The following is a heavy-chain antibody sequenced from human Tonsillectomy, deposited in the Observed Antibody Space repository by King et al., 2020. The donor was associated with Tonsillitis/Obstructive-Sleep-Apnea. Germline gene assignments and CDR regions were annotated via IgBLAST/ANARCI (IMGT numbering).Heavy chain of an antibody. D-gene: IGHD3-22*01. J-gene: IGHJ4*02. CDR2: ISAYNGNT. Sequence: QLVESGAEVKKPGASVKVSCKASGYTFINYDITWVRQAPGQGLEWMGGISAYNGNTKYAQKFRGRVTMTTDTSTSTAYMELRSLRSDDTAVYYCAREDGPYVSSGYYFLYYFDYWGQGTLVTVSS. CDR1: GYTFINYD. V-gene: IGHV1-18*01. CDR3: AREDGPYVSSGYYFLYYFDY.